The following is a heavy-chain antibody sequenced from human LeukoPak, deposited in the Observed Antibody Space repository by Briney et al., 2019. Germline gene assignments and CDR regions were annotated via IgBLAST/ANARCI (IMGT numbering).Heavy chain of an antibody. CDR3: ARRATYYYGSGSYRNRFLYY. Sequence: PSETLSLTCAVYGGSFSGYYWSWIRQPPGKGLEWIGEINHSGTTKYNPSLKSRVTISVDTSKNQFSLKLSSVTAADTAVYYCARRATYYYGSGSYRNRFLYYWGQGTLVTVSS. V-gene: IGHV4-34*01. D-gene: IGHD3-10*01. CDR1: GGSFSGYY. J-gene: IGHJ4*02. CDR2: INHSGTT.